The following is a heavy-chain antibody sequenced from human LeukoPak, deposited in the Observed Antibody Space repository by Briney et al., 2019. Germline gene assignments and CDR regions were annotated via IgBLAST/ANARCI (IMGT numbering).Heavy chain of an antibody. CDR3: ARLPYYYDSSGYYTGAFDI. V-gene: IGHV1-8*01. J-gene: IGHJ3*02. Sequence: ASVKVSCKASGYTLTSYDINWVRQATGQGLEWMGWMNPNSGNTGYAQKFQGRVTMTRNTSISTAYMELSSLRSEDTAVYYCARLPYYYDSSGYYTGAFDIWGQGTMVTVSS. CDR2: MNPNSGNT. CDR1: GYTLTSYD. D-gene: IGHD3-22*01.